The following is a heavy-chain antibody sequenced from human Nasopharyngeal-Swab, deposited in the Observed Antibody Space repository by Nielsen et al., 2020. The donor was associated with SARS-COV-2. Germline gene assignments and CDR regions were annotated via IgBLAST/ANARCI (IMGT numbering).Heavy chain of an antibody. CDR2: IYYSATP. D-gene: IGHD2-8*01. Sequence: WIRQPPGKGLEWIGSIYYSATPYYNPSLKSRATLSVDRSKNHFSLKLSSVTAADTAVYYCARTARSTYCTTAACPPKVQWFDPWGQGNLVTVSS. J-gene: IGHJ5*02. V-gene: IGHV4-39*02. CDR3: ARTARSTYCTTAACPPKVQWFDP.